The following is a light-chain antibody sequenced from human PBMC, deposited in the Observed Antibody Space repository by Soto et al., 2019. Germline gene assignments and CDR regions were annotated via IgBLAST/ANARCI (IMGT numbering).Light chain of an antibody. Sequence: EIVLTQSPATLSLSPGERATLSCRASQSISSDLGWYQQKPGQAPRLLIYESSNRVTGLPARFSGSGSGTDFTLTISSLQPEDFAVYYCQQRTNRISFGGGTRVAIK. CDR2: ESS. V-gene: IGKV3-11*01. CDR3: QQRTNRIS. CDR1: QSISSD. J-gene: IGKJ4*01.